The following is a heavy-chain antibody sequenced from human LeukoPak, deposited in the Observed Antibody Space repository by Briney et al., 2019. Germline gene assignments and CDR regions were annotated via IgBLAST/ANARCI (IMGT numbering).Heavy chain of an antibody. CDR2: INLYTGDT. CDR3: AYLFGVSNFGVY. D-gene: IGHD3-10*01. CDR1: GYTFSHYY. J-gene: IGHJ4*02. V-gene: IGHV1-2*02. Sequence: GASVKVSCKVSGYTFSHYYMHWVRQAPGQGLEWMGWINLYTGDTNYAQNFLGRVTMTGDTSISTAYMELRSLISDDTAVYFCAYLFGVSNFGVYWGQGALVTVSS.